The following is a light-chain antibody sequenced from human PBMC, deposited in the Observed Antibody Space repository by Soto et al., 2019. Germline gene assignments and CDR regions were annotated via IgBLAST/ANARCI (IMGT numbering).Light chain of an antibody. CDR1: QNISFY. Sequence: DIQMTQSPSSLSASIGDRVTITCRASQNISFYLNRYQHKTGQAPKVLIYAASSLQAGVPQRFSGSGSGTDFTLSISSLQPEDFATYSCQQSYITPSTFGQGTKLEIK. V-gene: IGKV1-39*01. CDR2: AAS. J-gene: IGKJ2*01. CDR3: QQSYITPST.